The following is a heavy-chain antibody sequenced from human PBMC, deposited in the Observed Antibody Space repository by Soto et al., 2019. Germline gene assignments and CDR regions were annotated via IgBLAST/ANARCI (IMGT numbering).Heavy chain of an antibody. J-gene: IGHJ5*02. D-gene: IGHD3-22*01. CDR2: MNPNSGNT. Sequence: QVQLVQSGAEAKKPGASVKVSCKASGCTFTSYDINWVRQATGQGLEWMGWMNPNSGNTGYAQKFQGRVTMTRNTSISTAYMELSSLRSEDTAVYYCARIDYYDSSGGNWFDPWGQGTLVTVSS. CDR1: GCTFTSYD. CDR3: ARIDYYDSSGGNWFDP. V-gene: IGHV1-8*01.